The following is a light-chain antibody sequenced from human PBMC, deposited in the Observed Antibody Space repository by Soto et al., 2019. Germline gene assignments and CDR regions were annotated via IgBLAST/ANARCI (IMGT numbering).Light chain of an antibody. V-gene: IGLV2-14*01. CDR1: SSDIGTYDY. Sequence: QSVLTQPASVSGSPGQSISISCTGTSSDIGTYDYVSWYHHHPGKAPKLMIYEVTNRPSGVSDRFSGSKSGKTASLTISGFQAEDEADYYCSSYTTTTTPVVFGGGTQLTVL. J-gene: IGLJ2*01. CDR3: SSYTTTTTPVV. CDR2: EVT.